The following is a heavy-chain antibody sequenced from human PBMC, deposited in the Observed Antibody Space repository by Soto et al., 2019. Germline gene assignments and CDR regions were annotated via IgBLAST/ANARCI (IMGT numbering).Heavy chain of an antibody. J-gene: IGHJ4*02. Sequence: ASVQVSWKAAAYTFTGRYLHWGRQAPGHGHDWVGIIDPSTGGTTYAQTFQGRVTMTRHAPSSSVYVELSSLRSEDTAVYFCARDLPGPHCGTNSCPTQYDFDYWGQGTLVTSPQ. V-gene: IGHV1-46*01. CDR1: AYTFTGRY. CDR3: ARDLPGPHCGTNSCPTQYDFDY. CDR2: IDPSTGGT. D-gene: IGHD2-2*01.